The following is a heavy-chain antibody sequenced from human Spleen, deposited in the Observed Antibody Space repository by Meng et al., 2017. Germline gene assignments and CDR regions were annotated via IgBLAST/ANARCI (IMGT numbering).Heavy chain of an antibody. Sequence: VALQPGGPWLVTSRVTLPLSCVVPGGSFSDDYERWSRQHPGKGLEWFGEINHSGSTNYNPSLEIRATISVDTSQNNLYLKLSSVTAADSAVYYCARGPTTMAHDFDYWGQGTLVTVSS. CDR1: GGSFSDDY. CDR3: ARGPTTMAHDFDY. D-gene: IGHD4-11*01. V-gene: IGHV4-34*01. CDR2: INHSGST. J-gene: IGHJ4*02.